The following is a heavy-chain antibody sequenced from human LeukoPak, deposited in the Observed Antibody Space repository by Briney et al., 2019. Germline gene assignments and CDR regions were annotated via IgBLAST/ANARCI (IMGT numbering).Heavy chain of an antibody. D-gene: IGHD3-3*01. CDR2: IYYSGST. V-gene: IGHV4-59*08. CDR1: GGSISSYY. Sequence: SETLSLTCTVSGGSISSYYWSWIRQSPGKGLEWIEYIYYSGSTNYNPSLKSRVTISVDTSKNQFSLNLKSVTAADTAIYYCAGTLSKGSGYYEGARFDYWGQGTLVTVPS. CDR3: AGTLSKGSGYYEGARFDY. J-gene: IGHJ4*02.